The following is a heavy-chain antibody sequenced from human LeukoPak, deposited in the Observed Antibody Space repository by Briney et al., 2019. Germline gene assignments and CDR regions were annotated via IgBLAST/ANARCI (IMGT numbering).Heavy chain of an antibody. CDR3: ARDEYGRSSRDGAFDM. CDR1: GFTFISHC. J-gene: IGHJ3*02. D-gene: IGHD4/OR15-4a*01. CDR2: ISISSSYI. V-gene: IGHV3-21*01. Sequence: PGGSLRLSCAASGFTFISHCMTWVRQVPGKGLEWVSSISISSSYIYYADSVKGRFTISRDNRKNTIYLQMKSLRAEDTAVYYCARDEYGRSSRDGAFDMWGQGTMVTVSS.